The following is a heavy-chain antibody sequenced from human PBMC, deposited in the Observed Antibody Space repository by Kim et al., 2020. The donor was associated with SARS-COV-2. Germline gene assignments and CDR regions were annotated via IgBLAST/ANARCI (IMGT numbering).Heavy chain of an antibody. J-gene: IGHJ6*02. Sequence: KYSQKFQGRVTITRDTSASTAYMELSSLRSEDTAVYYCARALVDYYGMDVWGQGTTVTVSS. CDR3: ARALVDYYGMDV. V-gene: IGHV1-3*01.